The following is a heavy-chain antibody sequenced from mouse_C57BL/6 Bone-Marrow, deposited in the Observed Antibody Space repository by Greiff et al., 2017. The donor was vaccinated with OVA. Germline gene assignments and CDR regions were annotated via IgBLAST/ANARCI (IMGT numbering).Heavy chain of an antibody. CDR2: IHPSDSDT. Sequence: QVQLQQPGAELVKPGASVKVSCKASGYTFTSYWMHWVKQRPGQGLEWIGRIHPSDSDTNYNQKFKGKATLTVDKSSSTAYMQLSRLTSEDSAVYYCAIEGDSNYRNYAMDYWGQGTSVTVSS. CDR3: AIEGDSNYRNYAMDY. V-gene: IGHV1-74*01. D-gene: IGHD2-5*01. CDR1: GYTFTSYW. J-gene: IGHJ4*01.